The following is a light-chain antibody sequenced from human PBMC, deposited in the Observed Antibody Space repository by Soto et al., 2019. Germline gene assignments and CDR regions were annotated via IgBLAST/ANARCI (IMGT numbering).Light chain of an antibody. CDR1: RSDAGGHNY. CDR3: SSYAGSNNYV. CDR2: EVS. Sequence: QSVMSQARSATGCPGQAVNISCTETRSDAGGHNYVSGDQQHAGKGHKLMIYEVSKRNSGIPDRFSGSKSGNTASLTVSWLHSEDQPDYYCSSYAGSNNYVFGTGTKVTVL. J-gene: IGLJ1*01. V-gene: IGLV2-8*01.